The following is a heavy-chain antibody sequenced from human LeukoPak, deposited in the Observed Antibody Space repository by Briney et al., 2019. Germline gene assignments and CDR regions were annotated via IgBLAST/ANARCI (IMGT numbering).Heavy chain of an antibody. Sequence: SQTLSLTCTVSGGSISSGSYYWSWIRQPPGKGLEWIGEINHSGSTNYNPSLKSRVTISVDTSKNQFSLKLSSVTAADTAVYYCARGVRTGPAAILAPYNWFDPWGQGTLVTVSS. D-gene: IGHD2-2*01. V-gene: IGHV4-39*07. CDR2: INHSGST. J-gene: IGHJ5*02. CDR1: GGSISSGSYY. CDR3: ARGVRTGPAAILAPYNWFDP.